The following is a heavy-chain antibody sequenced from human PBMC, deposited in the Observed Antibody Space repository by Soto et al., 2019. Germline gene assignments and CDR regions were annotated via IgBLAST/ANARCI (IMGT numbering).Heavy chain of an antibody. J-gene: IGHJ4*02. V-gene: IGHV3-74*01. CDR3: ATGGYSYGWCY. CDR1: GFTFSSYW. D-gene: IGHD5-18*01. Sequence: EVQLVESGGGLVQPGGSLRLSCVGSGFTFSSYWMHWVRQAPGKGPVWVSRINPAGSASSYADFVKGRVIVSRDNAKNTLYLEMNSLSAEDTALYYCATGGYSYGWCYWGQGTLVTVSS. CDR2: INPAGSAS.